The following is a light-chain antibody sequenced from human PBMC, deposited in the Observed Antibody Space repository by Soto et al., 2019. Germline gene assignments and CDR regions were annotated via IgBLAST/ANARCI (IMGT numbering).Light chain of an antibody. CDR3: QHYGRSPIT. V-gene: IGKV3-20*01. CDR2: GGS. Sequence: EIVMTQSPATLSVSPGARATLSWRASQSVSSNHLAWYQQKPGQAPRLLIYGGSSRATGIPDRFSGSGSATDFTLTISRLGPEDFALYYCQHYGRSPITFGQGTRLEIK. J-gene: IGKJ5*01. CDR1: QSVSSNH.